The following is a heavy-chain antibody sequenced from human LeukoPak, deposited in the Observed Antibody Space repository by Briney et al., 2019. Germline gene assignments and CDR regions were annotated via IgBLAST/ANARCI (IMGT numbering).Heavy chain of an antibody. CDR2: IIPIFGTA. D-gene: IGHD1-26*01. V-gene: IGHV1-69*06. CDR3: ARDRTGFIVGAFDY. CDR1: GGTFSSYA. J-gene: IGHJ4*02. Sequence: SVKVSCKASGGTFSSYAISWVRQAPGQGLEWMGGIIPIFGTANYAQKFQGRVTITADKSTSTAYMELSSLRSEDTAVYYCARDRTGFIVGAFDYWGQGTLVTVSS.